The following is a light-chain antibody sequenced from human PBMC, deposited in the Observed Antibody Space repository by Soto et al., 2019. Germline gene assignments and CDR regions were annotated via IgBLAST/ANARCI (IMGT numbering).Light chain of an antibody. CDR2: GAS. J-gene: IGKJ1*01. CDR3: QHYGSSSWT. Sequence: EIVLTQSPGTLSLSPGERATLSCRASQSVSSSYLAWYQQKPGQAPRLLFYGASSRATGIPDRFSGSGSGTDFTLTISRLEPEDFAVYYCQHYGSSSWTFGQGTKVEIK. CDR1: QSVSSSY. V-gene: IGKV3-20*01.